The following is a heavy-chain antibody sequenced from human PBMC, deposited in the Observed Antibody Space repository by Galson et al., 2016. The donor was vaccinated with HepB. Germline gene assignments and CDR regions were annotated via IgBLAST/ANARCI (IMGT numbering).Heavy chain of an antibody. CDR1: GFTFGDYA. CDR2: ISGKRHNGRK. CDR3: TRDWGSSWKEYFDY. V-gene: IGHV3-49*03. Sequence: SLRLSCAGSGFTFGDYAINWFRQTSGKGLEWFGFISGKRHNGRKEYAASVKGRFTFSRDDSRSVAYLQMDSLRIEDTGFYYCTRDWGSSWKEYFDYWGQGTLATVSS. J-gene: IGHJ4*02. D-gene: IGHD6-13*01.